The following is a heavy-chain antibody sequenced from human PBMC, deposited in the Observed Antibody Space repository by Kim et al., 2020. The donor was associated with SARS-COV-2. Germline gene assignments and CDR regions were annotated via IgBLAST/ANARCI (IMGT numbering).Heavy chain of an antibody. CDR2: IYYSGST. J-gene: IGHJ2*01. CDR3: ASSVVPAAADWYFDL. CDR1: GGSISSYY. V-gene: IGHV4-59*08. Sequence: SETLSLTCTVSGGSISSYYWSWIRQPPGKGLEWIGYIYYSGSTNYNPSLKSRVTISVDTSKNQFSLKLSSVTAADTAVYYCASSVVPAAADWYFDLWGRGTLVTVSS. D-gene: IGHD2-2*01.